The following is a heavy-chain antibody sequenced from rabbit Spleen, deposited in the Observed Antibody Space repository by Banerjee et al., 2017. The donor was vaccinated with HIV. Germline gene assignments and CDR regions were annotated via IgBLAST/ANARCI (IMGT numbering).Heavy chain of an antibody. V-gene: IGHV1S7*01. CDR3: ARDYNSGWDL. D-gene: IGHD4-1*01. J-gene: IGHJ4*01. CDR2: IDPIFGTT. Sequence: QLVESRGGLVTPGGSLKLSCKASGFTISSNYWMNWVRQAPGKGLEWIGYIDPIFGTTSYASWVNGRFTISSDNAQNTVDLQMNSLTAADTATYFCARDYNSGWDLWGPGTLVTVS. CDR1: GFTISSNY.